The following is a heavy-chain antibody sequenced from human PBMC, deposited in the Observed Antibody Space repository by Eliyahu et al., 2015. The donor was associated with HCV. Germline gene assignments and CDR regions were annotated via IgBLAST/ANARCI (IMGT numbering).Heavy chain of an antibody. CDR1: XGSITTYY. J-gene: IGHJ5*02. CDR2: IHYRGGT. D-gene: IGHD6-19*01. V-gene: IGHV4-59*01. CDR3: ASGGGGIAVAGTGGWFDP. Sequence: QVQLQESGPGLVKPSETLSLTCTVSXGSITTYYWSWIRQPPGKGLEWIGYIHYRGGTNXNPXLKSRVTISVDTSKNQFSLILTSVTAADTAVYYCASGGGGIAVAGTGGWFDPWGQGTLVTVSS.